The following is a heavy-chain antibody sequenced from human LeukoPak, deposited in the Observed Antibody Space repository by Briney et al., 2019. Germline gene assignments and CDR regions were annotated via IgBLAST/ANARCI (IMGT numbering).Heavy chain of an antibody. V-gene: IGHV1-3*01. Sequence: GASVKVSCKASGYTFTTYAMHWVRQAPGQRLEWMGWINAGNGNTKYSQKFQGRVTITRDTSASTAYMELSSLRSEDTAVYYCARTTAMVTIFDSWGQGTLVTVSS. J-gene: IGHJ4*02. CDR2: INAGNGNT. CDR1: GYTFTTYA. D-gene: IGHD5-18*01. CDR3: ARTTAMVTIFDS.